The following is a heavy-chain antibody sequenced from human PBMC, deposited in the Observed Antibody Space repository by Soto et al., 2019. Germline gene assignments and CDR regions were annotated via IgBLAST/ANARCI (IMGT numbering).Heavy chain of an antibody. D-gene: IGHD3-3*01. Sequence: SETLSLTCAVYGGSFSGYYWSWIRQPPGKGLEWFGEINHSGSTNYNPSLKSRATISVDTSKNKFSLKLSSVTAADTAVYYCARSLRLLYRYYYYYYGMDVWGQGTTVTVSS. CDR3: ARSLRLLYRYYYYYYGMDV. V-gene: IGHV4-34*01. CDR2: INHSGST. J-gene: IGHJ6*02. CDR1: GGSFSGYY.